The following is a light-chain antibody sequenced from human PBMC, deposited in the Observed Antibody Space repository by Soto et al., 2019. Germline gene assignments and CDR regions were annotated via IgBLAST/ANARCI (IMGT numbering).Light chain of an antibody. V-gene: IGKV1-33*01. CDR3: QQYSHLIT. Sequence: IPVTPSKAPLSSSVGNIVTITCQASQDISNYLNWYQQKLGKAPKLLIYDASNLETGVPSRFSGSGSGTDFTFTISSLQPEDIATYYCQQYSHLITVGQGTRLEIK. CDR1: QDISNY. CDR2: DAS. J-gene: IGKJ5*01.